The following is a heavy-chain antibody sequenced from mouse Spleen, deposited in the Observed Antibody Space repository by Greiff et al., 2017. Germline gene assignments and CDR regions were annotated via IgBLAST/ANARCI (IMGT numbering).Heavy chain of an antibody. CDR2: IYPRGGNT. Sequence: LQESGAELARPGASVKLSCKASGYTFTNYGMSWVKQRTGQGLEWIGEIYPRGGNTYYNEKFKDKATLTADKSSNTAYMELRSLTSEDSAVYFCARYGGSSPYWYFDVWGAGTTVTVSS. CDR1: GYTFTNYG. D-gene: IGHD1-1*01. V-gene: IGHV1-81*01. J-gene: IGHJ1*01. CDR3: ARYGGSSPYWYFDV.